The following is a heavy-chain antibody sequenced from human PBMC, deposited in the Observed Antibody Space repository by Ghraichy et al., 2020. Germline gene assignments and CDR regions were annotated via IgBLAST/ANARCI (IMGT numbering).Heavy chain of an antibody. V-gene: IGHV4-4*02. J-gene: IGHJ4*02. D-gene: IGHD6-13*01. CDR3: ARAIPGIAAAGMVKPRNSGLDY. Sequence: SETLSLTCAVSGGSISSSNWWSWVRQPPGKGLEWIGEIYHSGSTNYNPSLKSRVTISVDKSKNQFSLKLSSVTAADTAVYYCARAIPGIAAAGMVKPRNSGLDYWGQGTLVTVSS. CDR2: IYHSGST. CDR1: GGSISSSNW.